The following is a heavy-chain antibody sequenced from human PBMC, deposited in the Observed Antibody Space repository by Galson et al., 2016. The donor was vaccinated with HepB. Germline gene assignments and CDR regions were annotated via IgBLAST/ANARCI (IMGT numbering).Heavy chain of an antibody. V-gene: IGHV3-23*01. CDR2: ISGNGVST. D-gene: IGHD6-13*01. J-gene: IGHJ5*02. CDR3: AKEVRSSSRFED. Sequence: SLRLSCAASGFTFSNYALSWVRQAPGKGLEWVSAISGNGVSTYYADSVKGRFTISRDNSKNTLYLQVNSLRADDTAVYYCAKEVRSSSRFEDWGQGTLVTVSS. CDR1: GFTFSNYA.